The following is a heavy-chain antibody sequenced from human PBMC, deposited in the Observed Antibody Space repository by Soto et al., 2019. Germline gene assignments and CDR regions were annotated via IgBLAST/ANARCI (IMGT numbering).Heavy chain of an antibody. CDR3: VRENYGDAFDF. Sequence: EVQLVESGGGVVQPGGSLRLSCEASGVTFNNYEMNWVRQAPGKGLEWVSYTNSYGTSIYYADSVKGRFTISRDNARSSLYLQMNSLRDEDTAVYYCVRENYGDAFDFWGQGTLVTVSS. V-gene: IGHV3-48*03. CDR2: TNSYGTSI. CDR1: GVTFNNYE. J-gene: IGHJ4*02. D-gene: IGHD4-17*01.